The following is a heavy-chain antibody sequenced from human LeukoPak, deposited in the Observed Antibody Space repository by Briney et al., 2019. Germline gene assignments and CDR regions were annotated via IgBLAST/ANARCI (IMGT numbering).Heavy chain of an antibody. Sequence: PGGSLRLSCAASGFTFSSYGIHWVRQAPGKGLEWVALISYDGSNEYYADSVKGRFTISRDNSKNTLYMQMNSLGAEDTAVYYCAKSSDLLTGYYSYFEYWGHGTLVTVAS. D-gene: IGHD3-9*01. V-gene: IGHV3-30*18. CDR1: GFTFSSYG. CDR2: ISYDGSNE. J-gene: IGHJ4*01. CDR3: AKSSDLLTGYYSYFEY.